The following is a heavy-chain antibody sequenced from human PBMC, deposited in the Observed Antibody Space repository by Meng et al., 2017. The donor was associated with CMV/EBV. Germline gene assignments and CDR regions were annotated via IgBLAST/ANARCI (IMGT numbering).Heavy chain of an antibody. J-gene: IGHJ4*02. V-gene: IGHV3-21*01. Sequence: LKISCAASGFTFSSYSMNWVRQAPGKGLEWVSSISSSSSYIYYADSVKGRFTISRDNAKNSLYLQMNSLRAEDTAVYYCARDLAAGTRIFDYWGQGTLVTVSS. CDR3: ARDLAAGTRIFDY. D-gene: IGHD6-13*01. CDR1: GFTFSSYS. CDR2: ISSSSSYI.